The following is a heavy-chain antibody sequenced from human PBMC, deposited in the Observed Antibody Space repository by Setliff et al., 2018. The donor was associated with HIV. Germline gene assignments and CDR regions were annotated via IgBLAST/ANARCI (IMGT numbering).Heavy chain of an antibody. CDR2: IFHSGDT. D-gene: IGHD3-22*01. Sequence: SETLSLTCSVSGVSVGSGDYYWHWIRQHPEKALEWIGYIFHSGDTYYNPSLKSRITISVDASKNQFSLKLRSVTAADTAVYYCARETYYYDNPQYYYYYMDVWGKGTTVTVSS. CDR3: ARETYYYDNPQYYYYYMDV. V-gene: IGHV4-30-4*08. CDR1: GVSVGSGDYY. J-gene: IGHJ6*03.